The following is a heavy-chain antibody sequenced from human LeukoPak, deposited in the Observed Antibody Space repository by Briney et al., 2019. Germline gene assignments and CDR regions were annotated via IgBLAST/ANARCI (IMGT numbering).Heavy chain of an antibody. J-gene: IGHJ4*02. V-gene: IGHV1-2*02. Sequence: GASVKVSCKASGYTFTGYYMHWVRQAPGHGLEWMGWINPNSGGTNYAQKFQGRVTMTRDTSISTAYMELSRLRSDDTAVYYCARDSSGATSAYYFDYWGQGTLVTVSS. CDR2: INPNSGGT. CDR1: GYTFTGYY. D-gene: IGHD1-26*01. CDR3: ARDSSGATSAYYFDY.